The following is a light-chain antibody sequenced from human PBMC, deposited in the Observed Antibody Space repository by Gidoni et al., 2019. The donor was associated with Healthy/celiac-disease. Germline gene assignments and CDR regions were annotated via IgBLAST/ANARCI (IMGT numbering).Light chain of an antibody. CDR2: WAS. Sequence: DIVMTQSPDSLAVSLGERATINCKSSQSVLYSSNNKNYLAWYQQKPGQPPKLLIYWASTRESGVPDRFSGSGSGTDFTLTISSLQAEDVAVYYCQQYYSILFTFXPXTKVDIK. CDR1: QSVLYSSNNKNY. V-gene: IGKV4-1*01. CDR3: QQYYSILFT. J-gene: IGKJ3*01.